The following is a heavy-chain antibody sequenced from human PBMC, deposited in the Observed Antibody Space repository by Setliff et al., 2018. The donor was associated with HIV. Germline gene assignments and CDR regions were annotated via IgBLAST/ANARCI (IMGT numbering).Heavy chain of an antibody. CDR1: EYTFTLYG. V-gene: IGHV1-3*01. CDR2: INAGNGDT. Sequence: ASVKVSCKASEYTFTLYGIHWVRQAPGQRPEWVGWINAGNGDTEYSQKFQGRVTMTRDTSIRTVYMELSSLRSDDTALYYCATDREKWEGYYKYYYMDVWGKGTKVTVSS. CDR3: ATDREKWEGYYKYYYMDV. D-gene: IGHD1-26*01. J-gene: IGHJ6*03.